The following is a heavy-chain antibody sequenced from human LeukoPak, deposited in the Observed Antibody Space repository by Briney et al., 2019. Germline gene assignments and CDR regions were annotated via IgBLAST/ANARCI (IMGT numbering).Heavy chain of an antibody. J-gene: IGHJ4*02. CDR1: GFTVSSNY. D-gene: IGHD2-15*01. CDR3: TRDLGVCSGGTCYPVYDY. CDR2: IYSGGST. Sequence: GGSLRLSCAASGFTVSSNYMSWVRQAPGKGLEWVSVIYSGGSTYYADSVKGRFTISRDNAENSLYLQMNSLRAEDTAIYYCTRDLGVCSGGTCYPVYDYWGQGIPVTVSS. V-gene: IGHV3-53*01.